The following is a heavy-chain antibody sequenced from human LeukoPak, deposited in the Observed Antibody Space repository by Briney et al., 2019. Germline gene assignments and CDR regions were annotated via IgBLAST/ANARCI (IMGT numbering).Heavy chain of an antibody. Sequence: GESLKISCKGSGYTFTNYWIGWVRQMPGKGLEWMGIIYPGDSERKYNPSLQGQVTISADKSISTVYLQWSSLKASDTAIYYCARIKGSTFDYWGQGALVTVSS. CDR2: IYPGDSER. J-gene: IGHJ4*02. CDR1: GYTFTNYW. CDR3: ARIKGSTFDY. V-gene: IGHV5-51*01.